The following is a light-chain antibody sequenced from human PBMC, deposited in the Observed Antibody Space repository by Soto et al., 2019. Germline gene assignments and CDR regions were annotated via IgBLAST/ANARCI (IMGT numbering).Light chain of an antibody. CDR3: QQHNNWPRT. V-gene: IGKV3-15*01. J-gene: IGKJ1*01. Sequence: EIVLTQSPGTLSLSPGERATLSCRASQNVNSNLAWYQQNPGQAPRLLIHGASTRATGIPARFSGSGSGPEFTLTITSLQSEDFAVYYCQQHNNWPRTFGQGTKVDIK. CDR2: GAS. CDR1: QNVNSN.